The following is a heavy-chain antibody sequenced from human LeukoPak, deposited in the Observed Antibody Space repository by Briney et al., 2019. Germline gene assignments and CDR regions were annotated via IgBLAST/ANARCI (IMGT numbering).Heavy chain of an antibody. CDR3: ARVTPFITMVRGVTPDYFDY. CDR1: GGSISSSNW. J-gene: IGHJ4*02. D-gene: IGHD3-10*01. Sequence: SGTLSLTCAVSGGSISSSNWWSWVRQPPGKGLEWIGEIYHSGSTNYNPSLKRRVNVSLNKSKNQFSLKLSSVTAADTAVYYCARVTPFITMVRGVTPDYFDYWGQGTLVTVSS. V-gene: IGHV4-4*02. CDR2: IYHSGST.